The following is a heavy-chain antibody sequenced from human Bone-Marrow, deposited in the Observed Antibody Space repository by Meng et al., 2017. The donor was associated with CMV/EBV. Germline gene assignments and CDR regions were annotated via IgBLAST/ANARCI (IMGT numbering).Heavy chain of an antibody. Sequence: ASVKVSCKVSGYTLTELSMHWVRQAPGQGLEWMGIINPSGGSTSYAQKFQGRVTMTRDTSTSTVYMELSSLRSEDTAVYYCAREHSKGPSDYWGQGTLVTVSS. D-gene: IGHD4-11*01. CDR1: GYTLTELS. J-gene: IGHJ4*02. CDR2: INPSGGST. V-gene: IGHV1-46*01. CDR3: AREHSKGPSDY.